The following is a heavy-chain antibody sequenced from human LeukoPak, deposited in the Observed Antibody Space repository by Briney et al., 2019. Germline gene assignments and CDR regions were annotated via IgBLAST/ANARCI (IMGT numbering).Heavy chain of an antibody. V-gene: IGHV4-34*01. CDR2: INHSGST. Sequence: SETLSLTCAVYGGSFSGYYWSWIRQPPGKGLEWIGEINHSGSTNYNPSLKSRVTISVDTSKNQFSLKLSSVTAADTAVYYCARGEHDYGDYMFDYWGQGTLVTVSS. CDR3: ARGEHDYGDYMFDY. D-gene: IGHD4-17*01. J-gene: IGHJ4*02. CDR1: GGSFSGYY.